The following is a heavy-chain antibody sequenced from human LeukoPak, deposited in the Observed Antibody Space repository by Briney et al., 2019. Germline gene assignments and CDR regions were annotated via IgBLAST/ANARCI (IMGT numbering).Heavy chain of an antibody. CDR3: ASRPSHAYCGGDCYTY. J-gene: IGHJ4*02. CDR1: GGSFSGYY. CDR2: INHSGST. V-gene: IGHV4-34*01. D-gene: IGHD2-21*02. Sequence: ASETLSLTCAVYGGSFSGYYWSWIRQPPGKGLEWIGEINHSGSTNYNPSLKSRVTISVDTSKNQFSLKLSSVTAADTAVYYCASRPSHAYCGGDCYTYWGQGTLVTVSS.